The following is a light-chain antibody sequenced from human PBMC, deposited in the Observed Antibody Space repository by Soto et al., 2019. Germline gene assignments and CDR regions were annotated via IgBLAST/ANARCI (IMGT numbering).Light chain of an antibody. CDR2: GAS. CDR1: QSVSNN. J-gene: IGKJ4*01. CDR3: QQYHNWPPVT. Sequence: EIVMTQSPATLSVSPGERATLSCRASQSVSNNLAWYHQKPGQAPRLRIYGASTRATGFPARFSGSGSGTEFTLTINSLQSEDSAVYYCQQYHNWPPVTFGGGTKVDIK. V-gene: IGKV3-15*01.